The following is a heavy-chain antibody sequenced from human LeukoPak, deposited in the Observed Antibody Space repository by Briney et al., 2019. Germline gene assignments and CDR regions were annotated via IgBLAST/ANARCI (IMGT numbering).Heavy chain of an antibody. Sequence: SETLSLTCTVSGDSINNNYWSWIRQPPGKGLEWIGYIYYSGSTNYNPSLKSRVTISVDTSKNQFSLKLSSVTAADTAVYYCARDYYDSSGSNWYFDLWGRGTLVTVSS. V-gene: IGHV4-59*01. CDR3: ARDYYDSSGSNWYFDL. D-gene: IGHD3-22*01. CDR2: IYYSGST. CDR1: GDSINNNY. J-gene: IGHJ2*01.